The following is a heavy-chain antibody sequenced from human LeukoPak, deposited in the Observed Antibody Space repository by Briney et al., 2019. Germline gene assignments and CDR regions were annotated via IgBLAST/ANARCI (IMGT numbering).Heavy chain of an antibody. D-gene: IGHD4-17*01. CDR2: INTDVSQK. V-gene: IGHV3-7*03. CDR3: ARDWFDGDYDRFDY. Sequence: GGSLRLSCAVSGFASSSFWTSWFRQAPGKGLGWVANINTDVSQKFPVDSVKGRFTISRDNAKNSLSLQMNSLRVEDTAVYYCARDWFDGDYDRFDYWGQGTLVTVSS. CDR1: GFASSSFW. J-gene: IGHJ4*02.